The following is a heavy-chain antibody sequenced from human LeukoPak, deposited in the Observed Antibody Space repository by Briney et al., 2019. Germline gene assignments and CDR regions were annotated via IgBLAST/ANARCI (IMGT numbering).Heavy chain of an antibody. CDR3: AKDSGAYDFWSGYYIHDAFDI. CDR1: GFTFSSYA. J-gene: IGHJ3*02. CDR2: ISGSGGST. Sequence: QPGGSLRLSCAASGFTFSSYAMSWVRQAPGKGLEWVSAISGSGGSTYYADSVRGRFTISRDNSKNTLYLQMNSLRAEDTAVYYCAKDSGAYDFWSGYYIHDAFDIWGQGTMDTVSS. D-gene: IGHD3-3*01. V-gene: IGHV3-23*01.